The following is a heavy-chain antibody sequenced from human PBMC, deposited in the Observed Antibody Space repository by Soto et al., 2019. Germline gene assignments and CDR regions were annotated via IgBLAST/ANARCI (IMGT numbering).Heavy chain of an antibody. D-gene: IGHD3-22*01. V-gene: IGHV1-69*01. CDR2: IIPIFGTA. Sequence: QVQLVQSGAEVKKPGSSVKVSCKASGDTFSSYAISWVRQAPGQGLEWMGGIIPIFGTANYAQKFQGRVTITADESTSTAYMELSSVRSEDTAVYYCARDGSGYLSRASPMDVWGQGTTVTVSS. CDR1: GDTFSSYA. CDR3: ARDGSGYLSRASPMDV. J-gene: IGHJ6*02.